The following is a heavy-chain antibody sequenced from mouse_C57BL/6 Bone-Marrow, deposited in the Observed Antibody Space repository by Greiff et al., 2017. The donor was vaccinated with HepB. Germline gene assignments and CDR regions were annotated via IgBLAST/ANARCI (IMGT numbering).Heavy chain of an antibody. CDR3: ARSYYYGSSYGFDV. Sequence: VQLQQPGAELVRPGSSVKLSCKASGYTFTSYWMHWVKQRPIQGLEWIGNIDPSDSETHYNQKFKDKATLTVDKSSSTAYMQLSSLTSEDSAVYYCARSYYYGSSYGFDVWGTGTTVTVSS. D-gene: IGHD1-1*01. V-gene: IGHV1-52*01. J-gene: IGHJ1*03. CDR2: IDPSDSET. CDR1: GYTFTSYW.